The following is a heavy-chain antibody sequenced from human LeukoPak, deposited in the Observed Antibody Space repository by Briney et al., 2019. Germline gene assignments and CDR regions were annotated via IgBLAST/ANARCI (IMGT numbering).Heavy chain of an antibody. CDR2: ISSSSNII. CDR3: ARDRIVADGTEAFDY. D-gene: IGHD6-13*01. Sequence: GGSLRLSCAASGFTFNSYSMNWVRQAPGKGLEWVSYISSSSNIIYYADSVKGRVTISRDNAKSSLYLQMNRLRAEDTAVYYCARDRIVADGTEAFDYWGQGTLVTVSS. CDR1: GFTFNSYS. V-gene: IGHV3-48*01. J-gene: IGHJ4*02.